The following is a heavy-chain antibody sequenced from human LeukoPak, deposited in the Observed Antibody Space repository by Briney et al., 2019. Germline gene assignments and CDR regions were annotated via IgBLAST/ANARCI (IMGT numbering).Heavy chain of an antibody. V-gene: IGHV1-18*04. CDR2: ISAYSGNT. J-gene: IGHJ4*02. D-gene: IGHD2-15*01. CDR1: GYTFTSYG. Sequence: GASVKVSCKASGYTFTSYGISWVRQAPGQGLEWMGWISAYSGNTNYAQKLQGRVTMTTDTFTSTAYMELRSLRSDDTAVYYCARASVVVAASHFNYWGQGTLVTVSS. CDR3: ARASVVVAASHFNY.